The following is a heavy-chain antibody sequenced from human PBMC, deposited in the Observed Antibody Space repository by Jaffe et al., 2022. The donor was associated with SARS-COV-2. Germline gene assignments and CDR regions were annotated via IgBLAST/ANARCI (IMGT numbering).Heavy chain of an antibody. CDR2: ISGDGITT. D-gene: IGHD5-12*01. V-gene: IGHV3-74*01. Sequence: EVQLVESGGGLVQPGGSLRLSCGGSGFAFSTYWMHWVRQAPGKGLVWVSRISGDGITTDYADSVKGRFTISRDNAKNTLYLQMNSLRAEDTAVYYCARPGPSNSGYENYFDFWGQGTLVTVSS. J-gene: IGHJ4*02. CDR1: GFAFSTYW. CDR3: ARPGPSNSGYENYFDF.